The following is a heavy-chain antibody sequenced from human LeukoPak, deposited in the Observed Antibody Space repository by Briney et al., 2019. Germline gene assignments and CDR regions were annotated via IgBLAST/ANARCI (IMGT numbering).Heavy chain of an antibody. J-gene: IGHJ5*02. CDR1: GFTLSSYA. V-gene: IGHV3-23*01. CDR3: AKDLPGTVTTYLGWFDP. Sequence: GGSLRLSCAAAGFTLSSYAMSWVRQAPGKGLEWVSAISGSGGSTYYADSVKGRFTISRDNSKNTLYLQMNSMRAEDTAVYYCAKDLPGTVTTYLGWFDPWGQGTLVTVSS. CDR2: ISGSGGST. D-gene: IGHD4-17*01.